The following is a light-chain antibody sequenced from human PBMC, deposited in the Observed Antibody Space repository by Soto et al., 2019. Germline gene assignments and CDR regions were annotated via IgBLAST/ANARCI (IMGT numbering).Light chain of an antibody. J-gene: IGKJ4*01. CDR3: MQSVQFPVT. Sequence: EIVMTQTPLSLSVTPGQPASISCKSSQSLLYSDGKTYLFWYLQKPGQPPQALIYEVSNRFSGVPERFSGSGSGKDFTLKISRVEAGDVGVYYCMQSVQFPVTFGGGTRVDIK. V-gene: IGKV2D-29*01. CDR1: QSLLYSDGKTY. CDR2: EVS.